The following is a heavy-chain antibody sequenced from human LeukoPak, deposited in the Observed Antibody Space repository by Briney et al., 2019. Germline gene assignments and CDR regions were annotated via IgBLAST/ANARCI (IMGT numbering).Heavy chain of an antibody. CDR2: IYYSGST. Sequence: SETLSLTRTVSGGSISTYYWSWIRQPPWKGLEWIGYIYYSGSTNYNPSLKSRVTISVDTSKNQFSLKLSSVTAADTAVYYCASGYCSGGSCYYYMDVWGKGTTVTVSS. CDR3: ASGYCSGGSCYYYMDV. D-gene: IGHD2-15*01. V-gene: IGHV4-59*01. CDR1: GGSISTYY. J-gene: IGHJ6*03.